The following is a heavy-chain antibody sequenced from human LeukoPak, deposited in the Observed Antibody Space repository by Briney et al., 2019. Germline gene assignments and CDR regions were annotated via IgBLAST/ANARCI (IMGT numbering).Heavy chain of an antibody. J-gene: IGHJ6*02. CDR3: ARMIGDILTGYYYYYGMDV. V-gene: IGHV3-30*14. CDR1: GFTFSSYA. Sequence: GGSLRLSCAASGFTFSSYAMHWVRQAPGKGLEWVAVILYDGSNKYYADSVKGRFTISRDNSKNTLYLQMNSLRAEDTAVYYCARMIGDILTGYYYYYGMDVWGQGTTVTVSS. D-gene: IGHD3-9*01. CDR2: ILYDGSNK.